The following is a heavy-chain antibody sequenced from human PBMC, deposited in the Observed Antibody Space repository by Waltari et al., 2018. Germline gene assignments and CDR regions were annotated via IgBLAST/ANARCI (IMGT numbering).Heavy chain of an antibody. D-gene: IGHD6-19*01. CDR2: IIPMFDTV. CDR3: ARDHSLAVAGTGGNWFDP. V-gene: IGHV1-69*01. CDR1: GGTLSNYA. Sequence: QVQLVQSGAEVKKPGSSVTVSCKASGGTLSNYAINWVRQTPGQGLEWMGGIIPMFDTVNYAQKFQGRVTFTADESTSTAYMELSSLKSEDTAVYYCARDHSLAVAGTGGNWFDPWGQGTLVTVSS. J-gene: IGHJ5*02.